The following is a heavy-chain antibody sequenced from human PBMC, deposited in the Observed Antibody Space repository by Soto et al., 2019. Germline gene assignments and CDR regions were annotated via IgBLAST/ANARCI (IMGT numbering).Heavy chain of an antibody. V-gene: IGHV2-5*02. CDR2: IYWDDDK. CDR1: GFSLSTSGVG. J-gene: IGHJ4*02. CDR3: AHRSVDTAMVQYYFDY. D-gene: IGHD5-18*01. Sequence: QITLKESGPTLVKPTQTLTLTCTFSGFSLSTSGVGVGWIRQPPGKALEWLALIYWDDDKRYSPSLKSRLTITKDTSKNQVVLTMTNMDPLDTATYYCAHRSVDTAMVQYYFDYWGQGTLVTVSS.